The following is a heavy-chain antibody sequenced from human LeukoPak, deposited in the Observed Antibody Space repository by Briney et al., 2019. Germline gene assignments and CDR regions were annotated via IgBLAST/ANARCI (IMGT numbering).Heavy chain of an antibody. D-gene: IGHD3-10*01. CDR1: GFTFSSYS. V-gene: IGHV3-48*04. CDR2: ISSSSSTI. J-gene: IGHJ3*02. Sequence: PGGSLRLSCAASGFTFSSYSMNWVRQAPGKGLEWVSYISSSSSTIYYADSVKGRFTISRDNAKNSLYLQMNSLRAEDTAVYYCASALITMVRRVPLRDIWGQGTMVTVSS. CDR3: ASALITMVRRVPLRDI.